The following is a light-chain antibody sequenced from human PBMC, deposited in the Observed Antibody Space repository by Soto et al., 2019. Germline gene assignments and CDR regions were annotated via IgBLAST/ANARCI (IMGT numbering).Light chain of an antibody. CDR3: CSYAGSYGV. J-gene: IGLJ1*01. Sequence: QSVLTQPRSVSGSPGQSVTISCTGTSSDVGGYNYVSWYQQHPGKAPKLMNYDVSKRPSGVPDRFSGSKSGNTASLTISGLQAEDEADYYCCSYAGSYGVFGTGTKLTVL. CDR2: DVS. V-gene: IGLV2-11*01. CDR1: SSDVGGYNY.